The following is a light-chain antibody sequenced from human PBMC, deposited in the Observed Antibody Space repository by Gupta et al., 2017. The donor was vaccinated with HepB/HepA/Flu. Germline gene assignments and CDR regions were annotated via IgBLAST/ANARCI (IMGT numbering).Light chain of an antibody. J-gene: IGLJ3*02. V-gene: IGLV2-14*01. Sequence: ALTQPGSLSGSPGPPLSISCTGISSDIGGYNYVYWYKQEPGKAPKLLIYDVSNRPTGVSSLFSASKSGNSASLTITGLQAEDEADYYGGSYASNVNLVFGGGTKLTVL. CDR1: SSDIGGYNY. CDR2: DVS. CDR3: GSYASNVNLV.